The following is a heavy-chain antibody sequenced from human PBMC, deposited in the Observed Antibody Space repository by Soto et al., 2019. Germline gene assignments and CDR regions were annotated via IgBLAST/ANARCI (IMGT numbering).Heavy chain of an antibody. Sequence: ASVKVSCKASGFTFTSSAVQCVRQARGQRLEWIGWIVVGSGNTNYAQKFQERVTITRDMSTSTAYMELSSLRSEDTAVYSCAARIRGEWLPIYYYDYWGEGTLVTVCS. CDR3: AARIRGEWLPIYYYDY. D-gene: IGHD3-3*01. CDR2: IVVGSGNT. V-gene: IGHV1-58*01. CDR1: GFTFTSSA. J-gene: IGHJ4*02.